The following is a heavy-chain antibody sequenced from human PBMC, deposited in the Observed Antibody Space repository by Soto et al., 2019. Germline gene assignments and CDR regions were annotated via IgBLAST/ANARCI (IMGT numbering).Heavy chain of an antibody. CDR1: GFTFSSYS. V-gene: IGHV3-21*01. J-gene: IGHJ4*02. CDR2: ISSSSSYI. D-gene: IGHD1-7*01. Sequence: GGSLRLSCAASGFTFSSYSMNWVRQAPGKGLEWVSSISSSSSYIYYADSVKGRFTISRDNAKNSLYLQMNSLRAEDTAVYYRARKYGITGTHFDYWGQGTLVTVSS. CDR3: ARKYGITGTHFDY.